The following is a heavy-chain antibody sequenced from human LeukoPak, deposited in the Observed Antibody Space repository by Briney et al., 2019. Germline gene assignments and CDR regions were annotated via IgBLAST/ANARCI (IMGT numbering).Heavy chain of an antibody. Sequence: SETLSLTCTVSGGSISSSSDHWGWIRQPPGKGLAWIGSIYYSGSTHYNPSLKSRVTISVDTSKNQFSLKLSSVTAADTAVYYCGRHLWAINTFYFDYWGQGTLVTVSS. D-gene: IGHD2-21*01. J-gene: IGHJ4*02. V-gene: IGHV4-39*01. CDR2: IYYSGST. CDR1: GGSISSSSDH. CDR3: GRHLWAINTFYFDY.